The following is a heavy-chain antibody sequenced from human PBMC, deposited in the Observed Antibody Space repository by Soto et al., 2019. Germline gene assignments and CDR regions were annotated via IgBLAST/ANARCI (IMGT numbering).Heavy chain of an antibody. D-gene: IGHD6-13*01. CDR2: IWYDGSNK. V-gene: IGHV3-33*01. CDR1: GFTFSSYG. Sequence: GGSLRLSCAASGFTFSSYGMHWVRQAPGKGLEWVAVIWYDGSNKYYADSVKGRFTISRDNSKNTLYLQMNSLRAEDTAVYYCARGTSSSWAPFFDYWGQGTLVT. CDR3: ARGTSSSWAPFFDY. J-gene: IGHJ4*02.